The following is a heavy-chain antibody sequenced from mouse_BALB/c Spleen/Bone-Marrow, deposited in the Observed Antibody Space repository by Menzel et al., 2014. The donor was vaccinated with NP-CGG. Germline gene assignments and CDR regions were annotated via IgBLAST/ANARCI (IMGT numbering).Heavy chain of an antibody. Sequence: EVQLVESGGGLVQPGGSLKLSCAASGFDFSRFWMTWVRQAPGKGLEWIGEINPGSSTINYTPSLKDKFIISRDNAKNSLYQQMGKVRSEDTALYYCARLHYYSYMAYWGQGTSVTVSS. CDR3: ARLHYYSYMAY. J-gene: IGHJ4*01. D-gene: IGHD1-2*01. V-gene: IGHV4-1*02. CDR1: GFDFSRFW. CDR2: INPGSSTI.